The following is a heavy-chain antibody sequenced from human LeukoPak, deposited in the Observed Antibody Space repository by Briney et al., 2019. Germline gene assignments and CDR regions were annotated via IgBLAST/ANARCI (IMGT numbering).Heavy chain of an antibody. CDR1: GFTFSDYW. J-gene: IGHJ4*02. V-gene: IGHV3-7*01. Sequence: GGSLRLSCAASGFTFSDYWMTWFRQSPGKGLEWVAIIKQDGSEKYYLDSVKGRFTTSRDNAKNSLYLQMSSLRAEDTAVYYCARSRGVNWGQGTLVTVSS. CDR2: IKQDGSEK. D-gene: IGHD3-10*01. CDR3: ARSRGVN.